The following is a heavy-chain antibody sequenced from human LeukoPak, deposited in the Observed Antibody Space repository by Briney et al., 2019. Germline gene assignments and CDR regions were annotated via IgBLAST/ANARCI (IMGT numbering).Heavy chain of an antibody. CDR3: ERDPHREDVAPN. V-gene: IGHV4-31*03. Sequence: PSETLSLTCTVSGDSITSDGYYWSWVRQHPGQGLEWIGYIYHSGSTYYNPSLKSRVTISVDKSQNQFSLKLASVSVADTAVYYCERDPHREDVAPNWGQGTLVTVSS. J-gene: IGHJ4*02. D-gene: IGHD2-21*01. CDR1: GDSITSDGYY. CDR2: IYHSGST.